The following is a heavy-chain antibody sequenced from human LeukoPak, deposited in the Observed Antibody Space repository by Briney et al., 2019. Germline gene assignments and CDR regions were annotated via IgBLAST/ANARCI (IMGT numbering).Heavy chain of an antibody. CDR2: INHSGST. CDR3: ARARFWSGYYTPNWFDP. Sequence: SETLSLTCAVYGGSFSGYYWSWIRQPPGKGLEWIGKINHSGSTNYNPSLKSRATISVDTSKNQFSLKLSSVTAADTAVYYCARARFWSGYYTPNWFDPWGQGTLVTVSS. J-gene: IGHJ5*02. CDR1: GGSFSGYY. D-gene: IGHD3-3*01. V-gene: IGHV4-34*01.